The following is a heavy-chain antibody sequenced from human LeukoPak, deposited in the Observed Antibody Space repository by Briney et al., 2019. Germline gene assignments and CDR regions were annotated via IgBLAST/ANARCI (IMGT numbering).Heavy chain of an antibody. D-gene: IGHD3-10*01. CDR1: DDSISSADYY. V-gene: IGHV4-30-4*08. Sequence: SETLSLTCNVSDDSISSADYYWTWIRQSPVKGLEWIGYIYYTGSTYYNPSLRSRLSISLDTSKNQFDLKLISVTAADTAVYYCARDTFPSGGYFDYWGQGTLVTVSS. CDR3: ARDTFPSGGYFDY. J-gene: IGHJ4*02. CDR2: IYYTGST.